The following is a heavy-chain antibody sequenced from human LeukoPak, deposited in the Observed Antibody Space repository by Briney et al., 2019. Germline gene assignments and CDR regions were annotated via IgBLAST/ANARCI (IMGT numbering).Heavy chain of an antibody. V-gene: IGHV1-2*02. CDR1: GYTFTGYY. CDR2: INANSGGT. J-gene: IGHJ4*02. CDR3: ARGEETVNTPYFVY. Sequence: GASVKVSCKASGYTFTGYYIHWVRQAPGQGLEWMGWINANSGGTNFAQNFQGSVTMTRDTSISTAYMELYRLTYDDTAVYYCARGEETVNTPYFVYWGQGSLVTVSS. D-gene: IGHD4-11*01.